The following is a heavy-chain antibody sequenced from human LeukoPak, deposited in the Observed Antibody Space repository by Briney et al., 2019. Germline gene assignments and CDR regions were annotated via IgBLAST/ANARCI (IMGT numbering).Heavy chain of an antibody. CDR2: ISGSGGIT. CDR3: VKDTPTIDCTTVICPFDY. V-gene: IGHV3-23*01. Sequence: PGGSLRLSCVASGFTFGTYSMNWVRQAPGKGLEWVSGISGSGGITYYSDSVKGRFTISRDNSKDTVYLQMNSLRAEDTALYFCVKDTPTIDCTTVICPFDYWGEGTLVTVSS. CDR1: GFTFGTYS. J-gene: IGHJ4*02. D-gene: IGHD2-8*01.